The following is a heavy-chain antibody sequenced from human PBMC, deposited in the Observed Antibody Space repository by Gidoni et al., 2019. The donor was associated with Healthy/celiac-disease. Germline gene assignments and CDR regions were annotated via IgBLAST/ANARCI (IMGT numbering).Heavy chain of an antibody. J-gene: IGHJ4*02. V-gene: IGHV4-39*01. CDR2: IFYSGNT. CDR3: ARRGSLGGATVLDN. Sequence: QLLLQESGPGLVKPSETLSLTCTVSGGSISSSSYYWGWIRQPPGKGLEWIGGIFYSGNTYYNPSLKSRVTISVDTSKNQFSLKLSSVTAADTAVYYCARRGSLGGATVLDNWGQGTLVTVSS. CDR1: GGSISSSSYY. D-gene: IGHD1-26*01.